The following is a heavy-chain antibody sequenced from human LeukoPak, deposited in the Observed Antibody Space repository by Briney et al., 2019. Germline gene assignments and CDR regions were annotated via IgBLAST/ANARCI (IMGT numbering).Heavy chain of an antibody. V-gene: IGHV4-4*07. CDR3: ARGRYCSATTCSGGDAFDI. CDR1: GTSVSSYY. J-gene: IGHJ3*02. Sequence: PSETLSLTCTVSGTSVSSYYWSWIRQPAGRGLEWIGRIYTRGSTNYIPSLQSRVSMSVDSSKSQFSLRLTSVTAADTAIYYCARGRYCSATTCSGGDAFDIWGQGTVVTVSS. CDR2: IYTRGST. D-gene: IGHD2-8*02.